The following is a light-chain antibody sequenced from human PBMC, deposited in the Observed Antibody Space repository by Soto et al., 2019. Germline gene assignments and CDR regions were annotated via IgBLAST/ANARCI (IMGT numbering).Light chain of an antibody. V-gene: IGLV2-14*01. CDR3: SSYTSSSTVV. CDR1: SSDVGGYNY. Sequence: QSALTQPASVSGSPGQSITISCTGTSSDVGGYNYVSWYQQHPGKAPKLMIYEVSNRPSGVSNRFSGSKSGNTASLTSSGLQAEDEDDYYCSSYTSSSTVVFGGGTKLTVL. CDR2: EVS. J-gene: IGLJ2*01.